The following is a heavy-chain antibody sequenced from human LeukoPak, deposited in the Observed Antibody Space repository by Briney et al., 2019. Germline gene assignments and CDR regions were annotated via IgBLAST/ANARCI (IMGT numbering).Heavy chain of an antibody. CDR3: ARGGRARDAFDI. J-gene: IGHJ3*02. CDR2: IYYSGST. Sequence: TSETLSLTCTVSGGSISSYYWSWIRQPPGKGLEWIGYIYYSGSTNYNPSLKSRVTISVDTSKNQFSLKLSSVTAADTAVYYSARGGRARDAFDIWGQGTMVTVSS. CDR1: GGSISSYY. V-gene: IGHV4-59*01. D-gene: IGHD3-16*01.